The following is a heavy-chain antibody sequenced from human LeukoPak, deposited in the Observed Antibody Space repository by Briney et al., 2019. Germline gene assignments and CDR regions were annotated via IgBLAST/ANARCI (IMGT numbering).Heavy chain of an antibody. CDR1: GFTFSSYA. CDR3: ARYSGSYDY. Sequence: PGGSLRLSCAASGFTFSSYAMHWVRQAPGKGLEYVSAISSNGGSTYYANPVKGRFTISRDNSKNTLYLQMGSLRAEDMAVYYCARYSGSYDYWGQGTLVTVSS. V-gene: IGHV3-64*01. D-gene: IGHD1-26*01. CDR2: ISSNGGST. J-gene: IGHJ4*02.